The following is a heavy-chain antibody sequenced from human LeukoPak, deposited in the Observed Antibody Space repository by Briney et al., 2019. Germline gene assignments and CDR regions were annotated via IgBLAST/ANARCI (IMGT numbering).Heavy chain of an antibody. Sequence: VRQAPGQRLEWMGWSNAGNGNTKYSQEFQGRVTITRDTSASTAYMELSSLRSEDMAVYYCARVFDYGDYCLDYWGQGTLVTVSS. CDR2: SNAGNGNT. V-gene: IGHV1-3*02. CDR3: ARVFDYGDYCLDY. D-gene: IGHD4-17*01. J-gene: IGHJ4*02.